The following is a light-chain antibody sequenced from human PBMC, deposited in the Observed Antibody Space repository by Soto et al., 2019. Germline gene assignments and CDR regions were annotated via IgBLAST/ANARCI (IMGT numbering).Light chain of an antibody. CDR3: QQYGSSGT. J-gene: IGKJ1*01. V-gene: IGKV3-20*01. CDR1: QSVSSS. Sequence: EIVMTQSPATLSVSPGERATLSCRASQSVSSSLAWYQQKPGQAPRLLIYGASNRATGIPDRFSGSGSGTDFTLTISRLEPEDFAVYYCQQYGSSGTFGQGTKVDFK. CDR2: GAS.